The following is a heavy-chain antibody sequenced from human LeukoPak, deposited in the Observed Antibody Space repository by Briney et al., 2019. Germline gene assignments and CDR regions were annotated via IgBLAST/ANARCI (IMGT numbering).Heavy chain of an antibody. J-gene: IGHJ4*02. V-gene: IGHV3-7*01. CDR1: GFTFSSYW. CDR2: IKQDGSEK. CDR3: AREHKDFQLLWFGELLSLDY. Sequence: PGGSLRLSCAASGFTFSSYWMSWVRQAPGKGLEWVANIKQDGSEKYYVDSVKGRFTISRDNAKNSLYLQMNSLRAEDTAVYYCAREHKDFQLLWFGELLSLDYWGQGTLVTVSS. D-gene: IGHD3-10*01.